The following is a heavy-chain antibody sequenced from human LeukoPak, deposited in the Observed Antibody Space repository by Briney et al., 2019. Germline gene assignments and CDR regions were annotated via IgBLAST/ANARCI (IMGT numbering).Heavy chain of an antibody. D-gene: IGHD6-13*01. V-gene: IGHV1-18*01. Sequence: ASVKVSCKTSGYTFTNYGLSSVRQAPGQGLEWMGWISDYNGNTDYAQNLQGRVTLTTDTSTTTAYMELRSLGSDDTAVYYCARDQSLVAYSSTWFDYWGQGTLVTVSS. CDR3: ARDQSLVAYSSTWFDY. CDR1: GYTFTNYG. CDR2: ISDYNGNT. J-gene: IGHJ4*02.